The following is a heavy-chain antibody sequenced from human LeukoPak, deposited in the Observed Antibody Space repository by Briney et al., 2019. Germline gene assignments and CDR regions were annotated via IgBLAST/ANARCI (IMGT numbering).Heavy chain of an antibody. D-gene: IGHD3-10*01. CDR3: VRRRGHSDFDS. Sequence: LGESLKISCQGSDYDFATFWIAWVRQMPGRGLEWMGIVYPGDSDTRYSPSFEGQVTISVDTSNNTAYVEWRRLKASNTAMYYCVRRRGHSDFDSWGQGTLVTVSS. CDR1: DYDFATFW. CDR2: VYPGDSDT. J-gene: IGHJ4*02. V-gene: IGHV5-51*01.